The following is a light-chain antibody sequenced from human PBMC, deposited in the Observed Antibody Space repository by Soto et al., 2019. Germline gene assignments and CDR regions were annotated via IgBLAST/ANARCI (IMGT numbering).Light chain of an antibody. CDR1: SSDVGAYNY. Sequence: QSVLTQPASVSGSPGQSITISCTGTSSDVGAYNYDSWYQQYPGEAPKVIIYDVSHRPAGVSNRFSGSKSGNTASLTISALQTQDEADYYCSSYTSATTYAFGPGTKVTVL. V-gene: IGLV2-14*01. CDR2: DVS. CDR3: SSYTSATTYA. J-gene: IGLJ1*01.